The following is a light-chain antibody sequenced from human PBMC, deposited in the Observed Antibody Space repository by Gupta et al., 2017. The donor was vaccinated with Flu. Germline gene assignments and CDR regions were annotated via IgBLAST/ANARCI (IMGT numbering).Light chain of an antibody. CDR2: GAS. CDR3: QQYNSYYT. CDR1: QSVSSN. J-gene: IGKJ2*01. V-gene: IGKV3-15*01. Sequence: EIVMTQSPATLSVYQGERATLSGRDSQSVSSNLAWYQQKPGQAPRLIVYGASTRATGITARFSGSGDGTEFTLTSSRRQHEDCAVYYWQQYNSYYTFGQGTXLDIK.